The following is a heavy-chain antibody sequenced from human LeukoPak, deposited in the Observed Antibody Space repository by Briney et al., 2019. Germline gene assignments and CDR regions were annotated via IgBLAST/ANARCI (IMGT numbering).Heavy chain of an antibody. J-gene: IGHJ6*03. CDR2: IIPIFGTA. CDR1: GGTFSSYA. CDR3: AITRGPYYYYYMDV. V-gene: IGHV1-69*05. Sequence: GASVKVSCKASGGTFSSYAISWVRQAPGQGLEWMGEIIPIFGTANYAQKFQGRVTITTDESTSTAYMELSSLRSEDTAVYYCAITRGPYYYYYMDVWGKGTTVTVSS.